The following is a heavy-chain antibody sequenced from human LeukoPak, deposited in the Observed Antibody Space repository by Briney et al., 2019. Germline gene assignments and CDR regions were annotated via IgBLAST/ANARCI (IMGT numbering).Heavy chain of an antibody. D-gene: IGHD3-22*01. Sequence: SETLSLTCTVSGGSISSSSYSWSWVRQPAGKGLEWIGRIYISGSTNYNPSLKSRVTISVDTSKKQFSLKLSSVTAADTAVYYCAREKIGYYDGSGRGWFDPWGQGTLVTVSS. CDR3: AREKIGYYDGSGRGWFDP. J-gene: IGHJ5*02. V-gene: IGHV4-61*02. CDR2: IYISGST. CDR1: GGSISSSSYS.